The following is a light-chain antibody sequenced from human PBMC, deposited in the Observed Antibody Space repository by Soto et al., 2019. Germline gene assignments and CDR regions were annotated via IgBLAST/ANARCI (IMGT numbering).Light chain of an antibody. CDR3: CSYAGTFTWV. J-gene: IGLJ3*02. V-gene: IGLV2-11*01. CDR2: DVS. CDR1: SSDVGGYNY. Sequence: QSALTQPSSVSGSPGQSVTISCTGTSSDVGGYNYVSWYQQHPGKAPKLIIYDVSKRPSGVPDRVSGSKSGNTASLTISGLQPEDEADYYCCSYAGTFTWVFGGGTKLTVL.